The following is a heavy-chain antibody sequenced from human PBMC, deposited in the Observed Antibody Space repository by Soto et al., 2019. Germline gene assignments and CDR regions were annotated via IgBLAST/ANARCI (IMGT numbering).Heavy chain of an antibody. CDR2: ISYDGSNK. CDR1: GFTFSSYG. D-gene: IGHD6-13*01. CDR3: AKAGNRYSSSWYVN. J-gene: IGHJ4*02. V-gene: IGHV3-30*18. Sequence: QVQLVESGGGVVQPGRSLRLSCAASGFTFSSYGMHWVRQAPGKGLEWVAVISYDGSNKYYADSVKGRFTISRDNSKNTLYLQRNSLRAEDTAVYYCAKAGNRYSSSWYVNWGQGTLVTVSS.